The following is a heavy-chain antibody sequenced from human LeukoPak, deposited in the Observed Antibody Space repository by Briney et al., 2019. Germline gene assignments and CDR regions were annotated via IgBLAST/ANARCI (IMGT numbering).Heavy chain of an antibody. CDR1: GGSISSSSYY. CDR3: ARHDGEATLPVEY. CDR2: IYYSGST. V-gene: IGHV4-39*01. Sequence: SETLSLTCTVSGGSISSSSYYWGWIRQPPGKGLEWIGSIYYSGSTYYNPSLKSRVTISVDTSKNQFSLKLSSVTAADTAVYYCARHDGEATLPVEYWGQGTLVTVSS. D-gene: IGHD1-26*01. J-gene: IGHJ4*02.